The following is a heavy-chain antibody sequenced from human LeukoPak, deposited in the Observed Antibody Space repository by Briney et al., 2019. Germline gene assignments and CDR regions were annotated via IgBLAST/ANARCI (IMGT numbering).Heavy chain of an antibody. V-gene: IGHV1-18*01. CDR1: GYTFTSYG. Sequence: ASVKVSCKASGYTFTSYGISWVRQAPGQGLEWMGWISGYNGNTNYAQNLQGRVTMTTDTSTSTAYMELRSLRSDDTAVYYCAITVTMVRGVHLTPNNRFDPWGQGTLVTVSS. CDR3: AITVTMVRGVHLTPNNRFDP. CDR2: ISGYNGNT. J-gene: IGHJ5*02. D-gene: IGHD3-10*01.